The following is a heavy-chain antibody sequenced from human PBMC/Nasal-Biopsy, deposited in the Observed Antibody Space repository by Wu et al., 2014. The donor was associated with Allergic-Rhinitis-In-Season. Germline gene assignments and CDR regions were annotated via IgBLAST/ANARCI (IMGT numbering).Heavy chain of an antibody. D-gene: IGHD3-10*01. CDR3: ATDYHGSGRHFDY. Sequence: LRLSCAASGFTFSDHYMSWIRQAPGKGLEWVSYISSSGSTIYYADSVKGRFTISRDNAKNSLYLQMNSLRAEDTAVYYCATDYHGSGRHFDYWGQGTLVTVSS. V-gene: IGHV3-11*01. CDR2: ISSSGSTI. CDR1: GFTFSDHY. J-gene: IGHJ4*02.